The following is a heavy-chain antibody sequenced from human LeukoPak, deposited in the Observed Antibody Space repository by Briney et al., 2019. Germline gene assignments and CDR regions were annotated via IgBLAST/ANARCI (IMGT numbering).Heavy chain of an antibody. V-gene: IGHV3-21*01. CDR1: GFTFSSYS. D-gene: IGHD6-19*01. CDR2: ISSSSSYI. CDR3: AKDPSTIYSSGLDY. J-gene: IGHJ4*02. Sequence: GGSLRLSCAASGFTFSSYSMNWVRQAPGKGLGWVSSISSSSSYIYYADSVKGRFTISRDNAKNSLYLQMNSLRAEDTAVYYCAKDPSTIYSSGLDYWGQGVLVTVSS.